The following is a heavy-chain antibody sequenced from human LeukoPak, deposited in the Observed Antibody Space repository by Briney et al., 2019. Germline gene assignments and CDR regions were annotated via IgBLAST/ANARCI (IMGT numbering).Heavy chain of an antibody. CDR1: GFTFSSYA. CDR2: ISGSGGST. Sequence: GGSLRLSCAASGFTFSSYAMSWVRQAPGKGLDWVSAISGSGGSTYYADSVKGRFTISRDNSKNTLYLQMNSLRAEDAAVYYCAKAPVTSCRGAYCYPFDYWGQGTLVTVSS. CDR3: AKAPVTSCRGAYCYPFDY. D-gene: IGHD2-21*01. J-gene: IGHJ4*02. V-gene: IGHV3-23*01.